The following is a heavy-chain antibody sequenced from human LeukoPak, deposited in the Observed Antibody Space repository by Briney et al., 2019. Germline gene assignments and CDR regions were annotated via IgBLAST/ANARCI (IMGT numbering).Heavy chain of an antibody. Sequence: GGSLRLSCAASGFTFSSYSMNWVRPAPGKGLEWVSSISSSSSYIYYADSVKGRFTISRDNAKNSLYLQMNSLRAEDTAVYYCARDQIAAAGTLSDYWGQGTLVTVSS. D-gene: IGHD6-13*01. J-gene: IGHJ4*02. CDR2: ISSSSSYI. CDR1: GFTFSSYS. CDR3: ARDQIAAAGTLSDY. V-gene: IGHV3-21*01.